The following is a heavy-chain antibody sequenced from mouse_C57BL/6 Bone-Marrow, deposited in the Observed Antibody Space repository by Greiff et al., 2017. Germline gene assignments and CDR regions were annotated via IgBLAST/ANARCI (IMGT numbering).Heavy chain of an antibody. J-gene: IGHJ2*01. CDR2: INPSTGGT. Sequence: VQLQQSGPELVKPGASVKISCKASGYSFTGYYMPWVKQSSEKSLEWIGEINPSTGGTTYNQKFKGKATLTVAKSSSTAYMQLKSLTSEDSAVYYCARLTTVVATGYFDYWGQGTTLTVSS. CDR1: GYSFTGYY. D-gene: IGHD1-1*01. V-gene: IGHV1-43*01. CDR3: ARLTTVVATGYFDY.